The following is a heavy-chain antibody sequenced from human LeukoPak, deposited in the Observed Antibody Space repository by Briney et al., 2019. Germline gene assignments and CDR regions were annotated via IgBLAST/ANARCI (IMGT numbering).Heavy chain of an antibody. CDR3: ARGDSGYSSNWYDY. J-gene: IGHJ5*01. D-gene: IGHD6-13*01. CDR2: VYSSGST. Sequence: SETLSLTCTVSGGSISCYYWSWIRQPAGKGLEWIGRVYSSGSTKYNPSLKSRVTMSVDTSKNQFSLKLSSVTAADTAVYYCARGDSGYSSNWYDYWGQGTLVTVSS. CDR1: GGSISCYY. V-gene: IGHV4-4*07.